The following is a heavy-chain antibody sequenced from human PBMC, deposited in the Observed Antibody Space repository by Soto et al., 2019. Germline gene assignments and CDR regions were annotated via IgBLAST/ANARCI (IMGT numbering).Heavy chain of an antibody. Sequence: SETLSLTCAVYGGSFSGYYWSWIRQPPGKGLEWIGEINHSGSTNYNPSLKSRVTISVDTSKNQFSLKLSSVTAADTAVYYCARSGVVAATVNWFDPWGQVTLVTVSS. CDR3: ARSGVVAATVNWFDP. V-gene: IGHV4-34*01. CDR2: INHSGST. CDR1: GGSFSGYY. D-gene: IGHD2-15*01. J-gene: IGHJ5*02.